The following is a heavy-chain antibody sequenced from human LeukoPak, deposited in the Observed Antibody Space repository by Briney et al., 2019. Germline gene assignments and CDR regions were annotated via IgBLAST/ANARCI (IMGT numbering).Heavy chain of an antibody. CDR1: GFTFDDYA. J-gene: IGHJ3*02. V-gene: IGHV3-43*02. CDR2: IREDGRTT. CDR3: ARGGSPPEALGDALDI. D-gene: IGHD1-26*01. Sequence: PGGSLTLSCASSGFTFDDYAMHWVRQAPGKGLEWVSLIREDGRTTYYVDSVKGRFAISRDNSKNTLYLQMNSLRVEDTAVYYCARGGSPPEALGDALDIWGQGTMVTVSS.